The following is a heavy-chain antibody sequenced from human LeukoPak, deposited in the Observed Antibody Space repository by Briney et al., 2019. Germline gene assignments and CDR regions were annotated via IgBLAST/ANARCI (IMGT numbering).Heavy chain of an antibody. CDR2: IIPIFGTA. CDR1: GYTFTGYY. CDR3: ASKEYTAAAFDY. V-gene: IGHV1-69*13. D-gene: IGHD6-13*01. Sequence: ASVKVSCKASGYTFTGYYMHWVRQAPGQGLEWMGGIIPIFGTANYAQKFQGRVTITADESTSTAYMELSSLRSEDTAVYYCASKEYTAAAFDYWGQGTLVTVSS. J-gene: IGHJ4*02.